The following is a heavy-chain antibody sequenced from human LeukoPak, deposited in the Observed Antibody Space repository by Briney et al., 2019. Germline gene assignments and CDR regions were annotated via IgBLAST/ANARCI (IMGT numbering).Heavy chain of an antibody. D-gene: IGHD3-22*01. V-gene: IGHV1-18*01. CDR2: ISGYNGHT. J-gene: IGHJ4*02. CDR1: GFTYTNYG. CDR3: ARAGHRRYYYDNAYDY. Sequence: ASVKVSCTASGFTYTNYGISWVRQAPGQGLEWMGWISGYNGHTNYAQKLQGRVTMTTHTSTSTAYMELRSLRSDDTAVYYCARAGHRRYYYDNAYDYWGQGTLVTVSS.